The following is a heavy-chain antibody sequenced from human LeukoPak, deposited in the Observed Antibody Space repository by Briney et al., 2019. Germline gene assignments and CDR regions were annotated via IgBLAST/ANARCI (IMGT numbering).Heavy chain of an antibody. D-gene: IGHD3-22*01. CDR1: GFNLNSRW. V-gene: IGHV3-7*01. Sequence: GGSLRLSCVASGFNLNSRWMDWVRQAPGKGLEWVANIKEDGSEKNYADSVKGRFSISRDNAENSLYLQMNSLRVEDTAVYYCARDPPCYDSSGYYYDYWGQGTLVTVSS. CDR2: IKEDGSEK. CDR3: ARDPPCYDSSGYYYDY. J-gene: IGHJ4*02.